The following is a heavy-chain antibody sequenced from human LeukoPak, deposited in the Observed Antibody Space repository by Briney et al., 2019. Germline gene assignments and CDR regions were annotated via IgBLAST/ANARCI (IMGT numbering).Heavy chain of an antibody. D-gene: IGHD2-2*01. V-gene: IGHV1-2*02. Sequence: ASVKVSCKASGYTFTGYYMHWVRQAPGQGLEWMGWINPNSGGTNYAQKFQGRVTMTRDTSISTAYMELSRLRSDDTAVYYCARSPLIVVVPAARLGEYNWFDPWGQGTLVTVSS. CDR1: GYTFTGYY. CDR2: INPNSGGT. J-gene: IGHJ5*02. CDR3: ARSPLIVVVPAARLGEYNWFDP.